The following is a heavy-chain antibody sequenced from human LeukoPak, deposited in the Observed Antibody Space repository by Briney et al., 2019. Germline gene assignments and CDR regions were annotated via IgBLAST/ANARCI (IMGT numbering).Heavy chain of an antibody. Sequence: GGSLRLSCAASGFTFSSYAMSWVRQAPGKGLEWVSAISGSGGSTYYADSVKGRFTISRDNSKNTLYLQMNSLRAEDTAVYYCANSLIVVVAATEYYFDYWGQGTLVTVSS. CDR2: ISGSGGST. CDR1: GFTFSSYA. CDR3: ANSLIVVVAATEYYFDY. J-gene: IGHJ4*02. V-gene: IGHV3-23*01. D-gene: IGHD2-15*01.